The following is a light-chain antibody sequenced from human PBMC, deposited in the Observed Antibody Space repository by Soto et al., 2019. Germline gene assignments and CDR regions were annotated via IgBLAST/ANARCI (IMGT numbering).Light chain of an antibody. Sequence: EIEMTQSPATLSVSPWERVTLSCRASQSIYNKVAWYQQKPGQAPRLLIYGASTRATGISARFSGSGSGTEFTLTISSLQSEDFAVYYCQQYNNWPPITFGQGTRLEIK. V-gene: IGKV3-15*01. CDR2: GAS. CDR3: QQYNNWPPIT. CDR1: QSIYNK. J-gene: IGKJ5*01.